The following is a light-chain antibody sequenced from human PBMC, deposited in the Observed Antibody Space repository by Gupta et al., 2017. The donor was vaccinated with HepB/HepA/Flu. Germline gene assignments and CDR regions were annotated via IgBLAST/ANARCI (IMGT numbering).Light chain of an antibody. V-gene: IGLV1-40*01. Sequence: QSVLTQPPSVSGAPGQRLTISNIGAGYDVHWYQQLPRTAPKLLIYGNRNRPSGVPDRFFGSKSGTSASLSITGLQAEDEADYYCQSYDSSLSGSVIFGGGTKLTVL. CDR3: QSYDSSLSGSVI. CDR1: IGAGYD. CDR2: GNR. J-gene: IGLJ2*01.